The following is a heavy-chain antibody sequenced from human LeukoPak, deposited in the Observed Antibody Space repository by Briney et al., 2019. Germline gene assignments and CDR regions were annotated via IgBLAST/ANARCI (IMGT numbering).Heavy chain of an antibody. D-gene: IGHD6-19*01. CDR1: GYTLTELS. Sequence: ASVKVSCKVSGYTLTELSMHWVRQAPGKGLEWMGGFDPEDGETIYAQKFQGRVTMTEDTSTDTAYMERSSLRSEDTAVYYCATGEQWLVGRFDYWGQGTLVTVSS. CDR3: ATGEQWLVGRFDY. J-gene: IGHJ4*02. V-gene: IGHV1-24*01. CDR2: FDPEDGET.